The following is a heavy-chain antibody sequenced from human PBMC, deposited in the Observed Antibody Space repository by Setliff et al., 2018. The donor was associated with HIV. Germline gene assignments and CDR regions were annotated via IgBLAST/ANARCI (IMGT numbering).Heavy chain of an antibody. CDR1: DLALSSYA. CDR2: ASPSGGTT. CDR3: VKDSEGGYTYGAYDY. V-gene: IGHV3-23*01. D-gene: IGHD5-18*01. Sequence: GGSLRLSCQASDLALSSYAMSWVRQAPGKGLEWVSIASPSGGTTYYADSVKGRFTISRDNSKSTLYLQMNSLKTEDTAVYYCVKDSEGGYTYGAYDYWGQGTLVTVSS. J-gene: IGHJ4*02.